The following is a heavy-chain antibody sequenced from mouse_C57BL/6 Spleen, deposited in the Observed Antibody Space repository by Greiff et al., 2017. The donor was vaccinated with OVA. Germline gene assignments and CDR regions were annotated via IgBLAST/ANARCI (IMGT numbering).Heavy chain of an antibody. CDR3: ARPYYGSSYYAMDY. J-gene: IGHJ4*01. V-gene: IGHV5-17*01. Sequence: EVKLVDSGGGLVKPGGSLKLSCAASGFTFSDYGMHWVRQAPEKGLEWVAYISSGSSTIYYADTVKGRFTISRDNAKNTLFLQMTSLRSEDTAMYYCARPYYGSSYYAMDYWGQGTSVTVSS. CDR2: ISSGSSTI. D-gene: IGHD1-1*01. CDR1: GFTFSDYG.